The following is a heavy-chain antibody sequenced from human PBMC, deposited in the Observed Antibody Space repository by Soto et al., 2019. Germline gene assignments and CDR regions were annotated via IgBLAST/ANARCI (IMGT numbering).Heavy chain of an antibody. CDR2: IYYSGST. CDR1: GGSISSYY. CDR3: ARHCSGGSYFDY. J-gene: IGHJ4*02. D-gene: IGHD2-15*01. V-gene: IGHV4-59*08. Sequence: SETLSLTCTVSGGSISSYYWSWIRQPPGKGLEWIGYIYYSGSTNYNPPLKSRVTISVDTSKNQFSLKLSSVTAADTAVYYCARHCSGGSYFDYWGQGTLVTVSS.